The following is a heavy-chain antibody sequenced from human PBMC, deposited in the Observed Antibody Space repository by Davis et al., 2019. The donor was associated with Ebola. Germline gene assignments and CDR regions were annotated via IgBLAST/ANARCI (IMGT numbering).Heavy chain of an antibody. J-gene: IGHJ5*01. CDR2: IGAAGDT. CDR1: GFTFRSYD. Sequence: PGGSLRLSCAASGFTFRSYDMHWVRQATGKGLEWVSAIGAAGDTYYPVSVKGRFTISRENAKNSLYLQRNSLRAEDTAVYYCARAGFGSTWFDCWGQGILVTVSS. V-gene: IGHV3-13*01. D-gene: IGHD6-13*01. CDR3: ARAGFGSTWFDC.